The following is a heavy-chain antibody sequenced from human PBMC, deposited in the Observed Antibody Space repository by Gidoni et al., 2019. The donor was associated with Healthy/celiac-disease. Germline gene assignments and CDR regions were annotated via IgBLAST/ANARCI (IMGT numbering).Heavy chain of an antibody. Sequence: QVQLQESGPGLVKPSQTLSLTCTVSGGSISRGSSSWSWIRQPAGKGLEWIGRIYTSGSTNYNPSLKSRVTISVDTSKNQFSLKLSSVTAADTAVYYCARVGYQLLSKFADYGMDVWGQGTTVTVSS. V-gene: IGHV4-61*02. CDR2: IYTSGST. D-gene: IGHD2-2*01. J-gene: IGHJ6*02. CDR3: ARVGYQLLSKFADYGMDV. CDR1: GGSISRGSSS.